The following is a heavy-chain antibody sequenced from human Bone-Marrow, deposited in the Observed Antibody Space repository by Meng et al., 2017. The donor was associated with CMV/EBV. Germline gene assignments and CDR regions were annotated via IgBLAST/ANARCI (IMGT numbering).Heavy chain of an antibody. J-gene: IGHJ4*02. CDR3: ARDLRKGLRRGSYDYFDY. Sequence: ASVKVSCKASGHPLTGSYMHWVRQAPGQGLEWMGWMSFDTGATKYAQMYQGRVSLTRDTSINTIYMELSSLTFDDTAVYYCARDLRKGLRRGSYDYFDYWGQGTLVTVSS. V-gene: IGHV1-2*02. CDR1: GHPLTGSY. CDR2: MSFDTGAT. D-gene: IGHD1-26*01.